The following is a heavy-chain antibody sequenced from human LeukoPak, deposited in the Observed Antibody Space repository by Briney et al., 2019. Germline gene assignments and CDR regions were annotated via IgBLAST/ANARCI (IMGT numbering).Heavy chain of an antibody. CDR1: GGSISSSDYY. D-gene: IGHD6-13*01. V-gene: IGHV4-39*02. CDR3: ARPRAAAAGTGFDY. CDR2: IHYSGNT. J-gene: IGHJ4*02. Sequence: SETPSLTCTASGGSISSSDYYWGWIRQPPGKGLEWIGCIHYSGNTYYNPSLKSRVTISVDTSRNHFSLRLSSVTAADTAVYYCARPRAAAAGTGFDYWGQGTLVTVSS.